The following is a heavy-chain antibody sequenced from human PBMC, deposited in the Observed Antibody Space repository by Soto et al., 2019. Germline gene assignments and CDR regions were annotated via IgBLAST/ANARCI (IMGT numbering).Heavy chain of an antibody. Sequence: PSETLSLTCAVYGGSFSGYYWSWSRQPPGKGLEWIGEINHSGSTNYNPSLKSRVTISVDTSKNQFSLKLSSVTAADTAVYYCATHSSQLASSAFDIWGQGTMVTVSS. CDR1: GGSFSGYY. CDR3: ATHSSQLASSAFDI. V-gene: IGHV4-34*01. CDR2: INHSGST. D-gene: IGHD6-13*01. J-gene: IGHJ3*02.